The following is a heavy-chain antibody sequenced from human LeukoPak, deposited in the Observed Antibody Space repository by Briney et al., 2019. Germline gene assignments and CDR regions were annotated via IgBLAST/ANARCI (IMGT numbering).Heavy chain of an antibody. CDR2: FNDTGSST. CDR1: GFTFSSYG. D-gene: IGHD3-10*01. J-gene: IGHJ4*02. Sequence: GGSLRLSCAASGFTFSSYGMHWVSQAPGKGLEWVSSFNDTGSSTYYADYVKGRFTISRDNSKNTLYLQMTNLRAEDTAVYFCAKDLLRIYWRTFDSWGQGALVIVSS. CDR3: AKDLLRIYWRTFDS. V-gene: IGHV3-23*01.